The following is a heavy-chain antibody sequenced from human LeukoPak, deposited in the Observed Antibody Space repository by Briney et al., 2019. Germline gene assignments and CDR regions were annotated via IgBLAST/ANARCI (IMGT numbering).Heavy chain of an antibody. Sequence: SETLSLTCTVSGDSISSNSYSWGWIRQPPEKGLEWLGHISYAGETYYSPSLKIRATLSVDTSKNEFSLNLISVTAADTAVYYCAREVPIYGISDYWGQGTLVTVSS. V-gene: IGHV4-39*07. D-gene: IGHD3-3*01. CDR3: AREVPIYGISDY. J-gene: IGHJ4*02. CDR2: ISYAGET. CDR1: GDSISSNSYS.